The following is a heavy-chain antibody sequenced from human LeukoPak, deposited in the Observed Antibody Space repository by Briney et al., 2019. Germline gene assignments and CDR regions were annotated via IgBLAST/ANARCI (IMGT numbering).Heavy chain of an antibody. CDR2: INAGNGNT. Sequence: ASVKVSCKASGYTFTSYAMHWVRQAPGQRLEWMGWINAGNGNTKYSQKFQGRVTITRNTSISTAYMELSSLRSEDTAVYYCARVWFGNDAFDIWGQGTMVTVSS. V-gene: IGHV1-3*01. CDR3: ARVWFGNDAFDI. D-gene: IGHD3-10*01. J-gene: IGHJ3*02. CDR1: GYTFTSYA.